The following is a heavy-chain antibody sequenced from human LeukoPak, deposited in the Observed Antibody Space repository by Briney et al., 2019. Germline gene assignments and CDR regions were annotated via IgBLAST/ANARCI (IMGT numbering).Heavy chain of an antibody. D-gene: IGHD3-22*01. CDR1: GYTFTGYY. J-gene: IGHJ5*02. CDR2: INPNSGGT. V-gene: IGHV1-2*02. CDR3: ARGITMIVVPTTSWFDP. Sequence: ASVKVSCKASGYTFTGYYMHWVRQAPGQGLEWMGWINPNSGGTNYAQKFQGRVTMTRDTSISTAYMELSRLRSDDTAVYYCARGITMIVVPTTSWFDPWGQGTLVTVSS.